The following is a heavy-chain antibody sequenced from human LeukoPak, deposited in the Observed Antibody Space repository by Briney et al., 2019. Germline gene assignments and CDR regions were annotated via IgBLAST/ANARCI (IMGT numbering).Heavy chain of an antibody. Sequence: ASVKVSCKASGYTFTGYYMHWVRQAPGQGLEWMGWINPNSGGTNYAQKFQGGVTMTRDTSISTAYMELSRLRSDDTAVYYCARGPPQYSGSYTGVDYWGQGTLVTVSS. D-gene: IGHD1-26*01. J-gene: IGHJ4*02. CDR3: ARGPPQYSGSYTGVDY. CDR1: GYTFTGYY. V-gene: IGHV1-2*02. CDR2: INPNSGGT.